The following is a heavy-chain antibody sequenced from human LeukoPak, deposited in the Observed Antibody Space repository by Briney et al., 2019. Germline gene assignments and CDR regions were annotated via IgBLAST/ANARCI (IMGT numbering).Heavy chain of an antibody. CDR3: ARVGTPDEDIVATVDY. J-gene: IGHJ4*02. CDR1: GFTFSDSA. Sequence: GGSLRLSCAASGFTFSDSAMNWVRQAPGKGLEWVSYISSSGSTIYYADSVKGRFTISRDNAKNSLYLKMNSLRAEDTAVYYCARVGTPDEDIVATVDYWGQGTLVTVSS. CDR2: ISSSGSTI. V-gene: IGHV3-48*03. D-gene: IGHD5-12*01.